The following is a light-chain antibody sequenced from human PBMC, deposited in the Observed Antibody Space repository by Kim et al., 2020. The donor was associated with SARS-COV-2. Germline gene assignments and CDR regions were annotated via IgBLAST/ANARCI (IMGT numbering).Light chain of an antibody. V-gene: IGKV1-33*01. CDR1: QDISNY. J-gene: IGKJ4*01. Sequence: GDRVTITCQASQDISNYLNWYQQKPGKAPKLLIYDASNLETGVPSRFSGSGSGTDFTFTISSLQPEDIATYYCQQYDNLPPLTFGGGTKVDIK. CDR3: QQYDNLPPLT. CDR2: DAS.